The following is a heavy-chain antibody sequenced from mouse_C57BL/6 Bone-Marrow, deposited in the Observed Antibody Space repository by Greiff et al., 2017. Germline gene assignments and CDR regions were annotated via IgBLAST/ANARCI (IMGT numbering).Heavy chain of an antibody. D-gene: IGHD1-1*01. CDR2: IDPSDSYT. J-gene: IGHJ2*01. CDR3: ANYYGSSYGDY. V-gene: IGHV1-50*01. Sequence: QVQLQQPGAELVKPGASVKLSCKASGYTFTSYWMQWVKQRPGQGLEWIGEIDPSDSYTNSNQKFKGKATFPVDTSSSTAYMQLSSLTSEDSAVYYCANYYGSSYGDYWGQGTTLTVSS. CDR1: GYTFTSYW.